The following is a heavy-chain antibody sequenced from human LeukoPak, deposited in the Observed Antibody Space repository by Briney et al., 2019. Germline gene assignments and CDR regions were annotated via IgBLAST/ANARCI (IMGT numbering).Heavy chain of an antibody. CDR2: ISSNGGST. CDR1: GFTFSSYA. D-gene: IGHD5-18*01. Sequence: PGGSLRLSCSASGFTFSSYAMHWVRQAPGKGLEYVSAISSNGGSTYYADSVKGRFTISRDNSKNTLYLQMSSLRAEDTALYYCAKDLYAWTSGYSYTPFDYWGQGTLVTVSS. V-gene: IGHV3-64*04. CDR3: AKDLYAWTSGYSYTPFDY. J-gene: IGHJ4*02.